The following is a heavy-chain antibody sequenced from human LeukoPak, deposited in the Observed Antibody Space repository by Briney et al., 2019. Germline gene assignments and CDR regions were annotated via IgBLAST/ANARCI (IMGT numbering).Heavy chain of an antibody. CDR1: GYTFTSYD. CDR2: MNPNSGNT. V-gene: IGHV1-8*01. J-gene: IGHJ4*02. CDR3: ARGCSSTSCYLDY. D-gene: IGHD2-2*01. Sequence: ASVKVSCRASGYTFTSYDINWVRQATGQGLEWMGWMNPNSGNTGYAQKFQGRVTMTRDTSISTAYMELSRLRSDDTAVYYCARGCSSTSCYLDYWGQGTLVTVSS.